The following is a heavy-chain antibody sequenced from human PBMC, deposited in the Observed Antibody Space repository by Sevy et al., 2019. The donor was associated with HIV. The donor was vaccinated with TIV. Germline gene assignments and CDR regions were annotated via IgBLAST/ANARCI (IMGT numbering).Heavy chain of an antibody. CDR1: GLTFSSYA. V-gene: IGHV3-23*01. J-gene: IGHJ4*02. CDR2: ISGRGGGT. CDR3: SKGGPHPKFLYFDY. Sequence: GGSLRLSCAASGLTFSSYAMSWVRQAPGKGLEWVSAISGRGGGTYYADSVKGRFTISRDNSKNTLYLQMNSLRAEDTAVYYCSKGGPHPKFLYFDYWGQGTLVTVSS.